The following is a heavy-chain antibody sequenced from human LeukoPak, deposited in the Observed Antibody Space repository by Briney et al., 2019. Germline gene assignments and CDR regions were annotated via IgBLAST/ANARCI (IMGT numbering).Heavy chain of an antibody. Sequence: PSETLSLTCAVYGGSFSGYYWSWIRQPAGKGLEWIGRIYTSGSTNYNPSLKSRVTISVDTSKNQFSLKLSSVTAADTAVYYCARDIMAGINWYIDLWGRGTLVTVSS. CDR1: GGSFSGYY. CDR3: ARDIMAGINWYIDL. CDR2: IYTSGST. V-gene: IGHV4-4*07. D-gene: IGHD6-19*01. J-gene: IGHJ2*01.